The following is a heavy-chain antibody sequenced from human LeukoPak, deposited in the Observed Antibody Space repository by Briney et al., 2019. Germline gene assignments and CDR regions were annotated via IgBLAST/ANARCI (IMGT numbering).Heavy chain of an antibody. Sequence: ALVKVSCKASGGTFSSYAISWVRQAPGQGLECLGGIIPIFGTANYAQKFHGRVTITADESTSTAYMELSSLRSEDTAVYYCARGWLAETMVVTPYNYWGQGTLVTVSS. V-gene: IGHV1-69*13. CDR3: ARGWLAETMVVTPYNY. CDR1: GGTFSSYA. D-gene: IGHD4-23*01. CDR2: IIPIFGTA. J-gene: IGHJ4*02.